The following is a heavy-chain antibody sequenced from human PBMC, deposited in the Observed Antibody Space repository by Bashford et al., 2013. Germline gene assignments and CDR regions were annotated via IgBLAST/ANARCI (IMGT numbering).Heavy chain of an antibody. CDR3: ARELRLYPFDT. V-gene: IGHV3-23*01. CDR2: IGGSGTIT. J-gene: IGHJ3*02. Sequence: VRQAPGKGLEWVSIIGGSGTITNYADSVKGRFTISRDNSKNTLYLQMNSLRAEDTAIYYCARELRLYPFDTWGQGTMVTVSS. D-gene: IGHD2-2*02.